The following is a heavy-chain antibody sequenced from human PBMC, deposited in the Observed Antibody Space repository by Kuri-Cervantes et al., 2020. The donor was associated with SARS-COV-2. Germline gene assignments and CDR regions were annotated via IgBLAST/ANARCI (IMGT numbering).Heavy chain of an antibody. CDR2: IIPRFDTA. D-gene: IGHD3-3*01. V-gene: IGHV1-69*06. J-gene: IGHJ6*02. CDR3: ARDREKGYDFWSGYYTYYYYGMDV. Sequence: SVKVSCKASGGTFRSYAIAWVRQAPGLGLQWMGTIIPRFDTANYAQSFQGRVTITADKSTGTAYMEMNSLTSEDTAVYYCARDREKGYDFWSGYYTYYYYGMDVWGQGTTVTVSS. CDR1: GGTFRSYA.